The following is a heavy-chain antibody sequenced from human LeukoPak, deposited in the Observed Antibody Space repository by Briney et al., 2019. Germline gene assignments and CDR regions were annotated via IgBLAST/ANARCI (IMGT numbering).Heavy chain of an antibody. J-gene: IGHJ4*02. CDR3: AKDIWITFGGVIGLFDY. D-gene: IGHD3-16*02. CDR1: GFTFSSHG. Sequence: PGGTLRLSCAASGFTFSSHGMSWVRQAPGKGLEWVSTISGSGDYTYYADSVKGRFTISRDNSKNTLYLQMNSLRAEDTAVYYCAKDIWITFGGVIGLFDYWGQGTLVTVSS. CDR2: ISGSGDYT. V-gene: IGHV3-23*01.